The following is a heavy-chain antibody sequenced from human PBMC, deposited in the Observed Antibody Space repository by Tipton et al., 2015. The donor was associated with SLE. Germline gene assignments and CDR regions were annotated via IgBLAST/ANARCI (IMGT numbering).Heavy chain of an antibody. Sequence: SLRLSCAASGFTFSSYAMHWVRQAPGKGLEWVAVISYDGSNKYYADSVKGRLTISRDNSKNTLYLQMNSLRAEDTAVYYCARDGGSYCLDYWGQGTLVTVSS. D-gene: IGHD1-26*01. J-gene: IGHJ4*02. CDR3: ARDGGSYCLDY. CDR1: GFTFSSYA. CDR2: ISYDGSNK. V-gene: IGHV3-30*04.